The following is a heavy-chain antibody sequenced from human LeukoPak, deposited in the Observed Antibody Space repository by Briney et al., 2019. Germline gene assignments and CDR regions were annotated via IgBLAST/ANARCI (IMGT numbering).Heavy chain of an antibody. CDR2: ISSNGGST. CDR3: ARGITGTTGFDY. J-gene: IGHJ4*02. CDR1: GFTFSSYA. D-gene: IGHD1-20*01. V-gene: IGHV3-64*01. Sequence: SGGSLRLSCAASGFTFSSYAMHWVRQAPGKGLEYVSAISSNGGSTYYANSVKGRFTISRDNSKNTLYLQMGSLRAEDMAVYYCARGITGTTGFDYWGQGTLVTVSS.